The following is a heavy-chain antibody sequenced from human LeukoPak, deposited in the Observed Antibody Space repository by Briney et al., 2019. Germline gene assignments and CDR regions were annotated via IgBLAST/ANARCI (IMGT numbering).Heavy chain of an antibody. D-gene: IGHD3-10*01. Sequence: GGSLRHSCAASGFTVSSNYMSWVRQGPGKGLEWVSGMNWNGVSTTYADSVKGRFTISRDNAKNSLYLQMNSLRAEDTALYYCARDDNFYYGSGSYYNGLDYWGQGTLVTVSS. CDR2: MNWNGVST. CDR1: GFTVSSNY. V-gene: IGHV3-20*04. CDR3: ARDDNFYYGSGSYYNGLDY. J-gene: IGHJ4*02.